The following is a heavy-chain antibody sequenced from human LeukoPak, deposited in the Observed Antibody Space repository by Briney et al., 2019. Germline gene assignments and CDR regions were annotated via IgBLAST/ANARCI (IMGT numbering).Heavy chain of an antibody. CDR2: ISAYNGNT. CDR1: GYTFTSYG. J-gene: IGHJ6*03. CDR3: ARDGVSGSPLRVDYYYMDV. V-gene: IGHV1-18*01. Sequence: ASVKVSCKASGYTFTSYGISWVRQAPGQGLEWMRWISAYNGNTNYAQKLQGRVTMTTDTSTSTAYMELRSLRSDDTAVYYCARDGVSGSPLRVDYYYMDVWGKGTTVTVSS. D-gene: IGHD1-26*01.